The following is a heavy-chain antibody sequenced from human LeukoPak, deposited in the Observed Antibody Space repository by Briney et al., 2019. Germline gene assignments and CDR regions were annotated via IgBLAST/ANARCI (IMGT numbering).Heavy chain of an antibody. D-gene: IGHD5-12*01. V-gene: IGHV3-73*01. J-gene: IGHJ4*02. CDR2: IRSKANSYAT. CDR1: GFSFSGSA. Sequence: GGSLKLSCAASGFSFSGSAMHWVRQASGKGLEWVGRIRSKANSYATAYAASVKGRFTISRDDSKNTAHLQMNSLKTGDTAIYYCTSSSCYGGYPGYWGQGTLVTVSS. CDR3: TSSSCYGGYPGY.